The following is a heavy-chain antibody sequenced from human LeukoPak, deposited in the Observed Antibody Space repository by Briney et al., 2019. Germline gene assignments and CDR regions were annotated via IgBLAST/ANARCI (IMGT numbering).Heavy chain of an antibody. CDR1: GFTFSSYW. J-gene: IGHJ6*02. CDR3: ARDRPLLYVWGSYRPTHDYYGMDV. Sequence: PGGSLRLSCAASGFTFSSYWMSWVRQAPGKGLEWVANIKQDGSEKYYVDSVKGRFTISRDNAKNSLYLQMNSLRAEDTAVYYCARDRPLLYVWGSYRPTHDYYGMDVWGQGTTVTVSS. D-gene: IGHD3-16*02. CDR2: IKQDGSEK. V-gene: IGHV3-7*01.